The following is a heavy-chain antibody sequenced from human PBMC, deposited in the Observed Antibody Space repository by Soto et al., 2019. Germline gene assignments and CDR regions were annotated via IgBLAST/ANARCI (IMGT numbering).Heavy chain of an antibody. CDR1: GGSISSGGYY. D-gene: IGHD3-22*01. Sequence: SETLSLTXTVSGGSISSGGYYWSWIRQHPGKGLEWIGYIYYSGSTYYNPSLKSRVTISVDTSKNQFSLKLSSVTAADTAVYYCARGAYYDSSGYYSIEYFQHWGQGTLVTVSS. CDR2: IYYSGST. CDR3: ARGAYYDSSGYYSIEYFQH. V-gene: IGHV4-31*02. J-gene: IGHJ1*01.